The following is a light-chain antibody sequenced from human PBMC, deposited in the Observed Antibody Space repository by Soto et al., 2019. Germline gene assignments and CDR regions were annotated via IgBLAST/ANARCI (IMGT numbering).Light chain of an antibody. CDR1: QRIRTY. V-gene: IGKV1-39*01. CDR3: QQTYTSPRT. Sequence: DIPLTQSPSSLSASVGDRVIITCRASQRIRTYLNWYQQKPGEAPKLLIYVASTLHSGVPPRFSGSGSGTVFTLTINGLQAEDFATYYCQQTYTSPRTFGHGTKVEI. J-gene: IGKJ1*01. CDR2: VAS.